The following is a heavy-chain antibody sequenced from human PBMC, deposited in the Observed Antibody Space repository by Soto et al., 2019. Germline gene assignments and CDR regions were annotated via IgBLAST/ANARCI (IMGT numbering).Heavy chain of an antibody. V-gene: IGHV3-23*01. CDR3: AKDPRKSMVYAIPYYYYGMDV. CDR1: GFTFSSYA. CDR2: ISGSGGST. J-gene: IGHJ6*02. Sequence: GGSLRLSCAASGFTFSSYAMSWVRQAPGKGLEWVSAISGSGGSTYYADSVKGRFTISRDNSKNTLYLQMNSLRAEDTAVYYCAKDPRKSMVYAIPYYYYGMDVWGQGTTVTVSS. D-gene: IGHD2-8*01.